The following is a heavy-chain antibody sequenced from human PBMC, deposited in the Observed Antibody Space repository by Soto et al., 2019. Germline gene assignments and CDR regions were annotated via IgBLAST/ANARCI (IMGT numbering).Heavy chain of an antibody. CDR1: GVSISSNNW. CDR3: ARSSRYQYDSSEGNFDY. V-gene: IGHV4-4*02. D-gene: IGHD3-22*01. J-gene: IGHJ4*02. CDR2: MYHTGST. Sequence: QVQLQESGPGLVKPSGTLSLTCAVSGVSISSNNWWSWVRQPPGKGLEWIGEMYHTGSTNYNPSLNSRVTISVDKSKNHSSLELNSVTAADTAVYYCARSSRYQYDSSEGNFDYWGQGTLVTVSS.